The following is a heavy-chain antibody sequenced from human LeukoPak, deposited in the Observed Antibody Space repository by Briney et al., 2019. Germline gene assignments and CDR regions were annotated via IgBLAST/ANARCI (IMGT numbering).Heavy chain of an antibody. CDR3: ARLPSDYYDSSGYYYSKDY. J-gene: IGHJ4*02. CDR2: IVPIFGRA. CDR1: GGSFSSYV. V-gene: IGHV1-69*06. D-gene: IGHD3-22*01. Sequence: SVKVSCKASGGSFSSYVFTWVRQAPGQGLEWMGGIVPIFGRANYAQKFQGRVTITADKSTNTAYMELSSLRSEDTAVYYCARLPSDYYDSSGYYYSKDYWGQGTLVTVSS.